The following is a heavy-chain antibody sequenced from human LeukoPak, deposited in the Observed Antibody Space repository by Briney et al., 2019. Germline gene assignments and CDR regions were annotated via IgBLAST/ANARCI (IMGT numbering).Heavy chain of an antibody. CDR2: ISWNSGSI. V-gene: IGHV3-9*01. J-gene: IGHJ4*02. CDR1: GFTFDDYA. D-gene: IGHD6-19*01. CDR3: AKLIAVAGTDY. Sequence: TGGSLRLSCAASGFTFDDYAMHWVRQAPGKGLEWVSGISWNSGSIGYADSVKGRFTISRDNAKNSLYLRMNSLRAEDTALYYCAKLIAVAGTDYWGQGTLVTVSS.